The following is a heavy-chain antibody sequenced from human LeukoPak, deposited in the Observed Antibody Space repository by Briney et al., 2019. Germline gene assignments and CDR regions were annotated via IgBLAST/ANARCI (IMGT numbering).Heavy chain of an antibody. CDR2: INWNGGST. J-gene: IGHJ4*02. V-gene: IGHV3-20*04. Sequence: PGGSLRLSCAVSGFTVSSYWMTWVRQAPGKGLEWVSGINWNGGSTGYADSVKGRFTISRDNSKNTLYLQMNSLRAEDTAVYYCAKDSAGVPAYYFDYWGQGTLVTVSS. D-gene: IGHD2-2*01. CDR3: AKDSAGVPAYYFDY. CDR1: GFTVSSYW.